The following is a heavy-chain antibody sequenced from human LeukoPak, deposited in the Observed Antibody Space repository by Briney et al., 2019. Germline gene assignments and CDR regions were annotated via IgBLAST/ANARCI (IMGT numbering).Heavy chain of an antibody. CDR2: ISSSGSTI. D-gene: IGHD1-26*01. V-gene: IGHV3-48*03. CDR3: ARESSYPVGATHFDY. J-gene: IGHJ4*02. CDR1: GFTFSSYA. Sequence: GRSLRLSCAASGFTFSSYAMHWVRQAPGKGLEWVSYISSSGSTIYYADSVKGRFTISRDNAKNSLYLQMNSLRAEDTAVYYCARESSYPVGATHFDYWGQGTLVTVSS.